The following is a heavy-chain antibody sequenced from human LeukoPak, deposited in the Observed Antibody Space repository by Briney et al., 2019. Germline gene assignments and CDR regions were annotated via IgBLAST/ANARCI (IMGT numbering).Heavy chain of an antibody. Sequence: GGSLRLPCAASGFTFSSYWMHWVRQAPGKGLVWVSRINSDGSGTSYADSVKGRFTISRDNAKNTLYLQMNSLRAEDTAVYYCARVSKYQLSFDYWGQGTLVTVSS. CDR3: ARVSKYQLSFDY. D-gene: IGHD2-2*01. CDR2: INSDGSGT. J-gene: IGHJ4*02. V-gene: IGHV3-74*01. CDR1: GFTFSSYW.